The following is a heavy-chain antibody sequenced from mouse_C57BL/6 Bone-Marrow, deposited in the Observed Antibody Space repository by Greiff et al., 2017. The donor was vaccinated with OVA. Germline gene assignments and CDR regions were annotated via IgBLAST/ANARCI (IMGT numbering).Heavy chain of an antibody. CDR3: ARGGTPFAY. CDR2: IDPSDSYT. D-gene: IGHD3-3*01. CDR1: GYTFTGYW. J-gene: IGHJ3*01. V-gene: IGHV1-69*01. Sequence: VQLQQPGAELVMPGASVKLSCKASGYTFTGYWMHWVKQRPGQGLEWIGEIDPSDSYTNYNQKFKGKSTLTVDKSSSTAYMQLSSLTSEDSAVYYCARGGTPFAYWGQGTLVTVSA.